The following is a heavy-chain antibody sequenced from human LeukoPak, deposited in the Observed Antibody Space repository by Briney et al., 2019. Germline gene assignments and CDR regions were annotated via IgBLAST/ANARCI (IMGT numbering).Heavy chain of an antibody. CDR1: GFTFSSYA. D-gene: IGHD1-1*01. CDR2: INQDGSEK. J-gene: IGHJ3*01. Sequence: GGSLRLSCAASGFTFSSYAMHWVRQAPGKGLEWVANINQDGSEKNYVDSVKGRFTISRDNAKNSLYLQMNSLRVEDTAVYYCAEVPTNWGQGTRVTVSS. CDR3: AEVPTN. V-gene: IGHV3-7*01.